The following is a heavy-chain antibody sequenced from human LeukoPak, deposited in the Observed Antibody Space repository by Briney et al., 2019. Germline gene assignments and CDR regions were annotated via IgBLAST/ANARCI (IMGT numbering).Heavy chain of an antibody. CDR2: INHSGST. CDR1: GGSFSGYY. J-gene: IGHJ4*02. CDR3: ARGPSMGRNFDY. V-gene: IGHV4-34*01. Sequence: PSENLSLTCAVYGGSFSGYYWRWIRQPPGKGLEWIGEINHSGSTNYNPSLKSRVTISVDTSKNQFSLKLSSVTAADTAVYYCARGPSMGRNFDYWGQGTLVTVSS. D-gene: IGHD2/OR15-2a*01.